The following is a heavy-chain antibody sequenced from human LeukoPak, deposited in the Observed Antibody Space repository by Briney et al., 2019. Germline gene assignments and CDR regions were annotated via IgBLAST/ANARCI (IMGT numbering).Heavy chain of an antibody. CDR2: ISGSGSST. CDR3: AKYHITMVRGVNFYYGMDV. Sequence: GGSLRLSCAPSGFSFSSYAMSWVRQAPGKGLEWVSSISGSGSSTYYAGSVKGRFTISRDNSKNTLYLQMNSLRAEDTAVYYCAKYHITMVRGVNFYYGMDVWGKGATVTVSS. D-gene: IGHD3-10*01. V-gene: IGHV3-23*01. J-gene: IGHJ6*01. CDR1: GFSFSSYA.